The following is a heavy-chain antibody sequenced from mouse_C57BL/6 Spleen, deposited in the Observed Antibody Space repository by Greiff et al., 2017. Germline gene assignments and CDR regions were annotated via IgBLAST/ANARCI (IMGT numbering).Heavy chain of an antibody. Sequence: QVQLKQPGAELVKPGASVKVSCKASGYTFTSYWMHWVKQRPGQGLEWIGRIHPSDSDTNYNQKFKGKATLTVDKSSSTAYMQLSSLTSEDSAVYYCAINDYVWYFDVWGTGTTVTVSS. J-gene: IGHJ1*03. D-gene: IGHD2-4*01. V-gene: IGHV1-74*01. CDR1: GYTFTSYW. CDR3: AINDYVWYFDV. CDR2: IHPSDSDT.